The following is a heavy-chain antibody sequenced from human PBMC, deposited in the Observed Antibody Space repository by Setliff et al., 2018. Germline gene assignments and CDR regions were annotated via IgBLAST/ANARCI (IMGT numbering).Heavy chain of an antibody. J-gene: IGHJ5*02. CDR1: GGAFSNYG. D-gene: IGHD2-2*01. CDR2: ISPYKSDT. CDR3: ARAPLMVVVPPDAHRFDP. Sequence: GASVKVSCKASGGAFSNYGITWVRQAPGQGLEWMGWISPYKSDTNYAQKFQGRVSMTTDTSTSTAYMELRNLRSDDTALYYCARAPLMVVVPPDAHRFDPWGQGTLVTVSS. V-gene: IGHV1-18*01.